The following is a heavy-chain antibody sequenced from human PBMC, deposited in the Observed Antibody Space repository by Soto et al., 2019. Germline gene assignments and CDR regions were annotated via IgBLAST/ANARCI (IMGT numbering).Heavy chain of an antibody. D-gene: IGHD4-17*01. CDR2: IYSDGST. V-gene: IGHV3-53*04. J-gene: IGHJ4*02. CDR1: GLTVSSNY. Sequence: EVQLVESGGGLVQPGGSLRLSCAASGLTVSSNYMNWVRQAPGKGLEWVSVIYSDGSTYYADSVKGRFTISRHTSKNTLSLQMNSLKAADTAVYSCARMYGDYGGSDSWGQGTLVTVSS. CDR3: ARMYGDYGGSDS.